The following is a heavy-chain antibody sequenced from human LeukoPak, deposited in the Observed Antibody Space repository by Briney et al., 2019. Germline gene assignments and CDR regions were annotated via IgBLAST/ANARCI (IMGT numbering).Heavy chain of an antibody. CDR2: IYYSGST. J-gene: IGHJ4*02. CDR1: GGSISSYY. CDR3: ARHSGDYVHY. Sequence: PSETLSLTCTVSGGSISSYYWSWIRQPPGKGLEWIGYIYYSGSTNYNPSLKSRVTISVDTSKNQFSLKLSSVTAADTAVYYCARHSGDYVHYWGQGTLVTVSS. V-gene: IGHV4-59*08. D-gene: IGHD4-17*01.